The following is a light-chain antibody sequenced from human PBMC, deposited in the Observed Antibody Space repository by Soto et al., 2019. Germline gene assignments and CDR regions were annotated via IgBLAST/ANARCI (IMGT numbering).Light chain of an antibody. J-gene: IGLJ2*01. CDR3: CSYTSSSSLV. V-gene: IGLV2-14*03. Sequence: QSVLTQPASVSGSPGQSITISCTGTSSDVGGYYYVYWYQQHPGKAPKLMIFDVSNRPSGVSTRFSGSKSGNTASLTISGLQAEDEASYFCCSYTSSSSLVFGGGTKLTVL. CDR2: DVS. CDR1: SSDVGGYYY.